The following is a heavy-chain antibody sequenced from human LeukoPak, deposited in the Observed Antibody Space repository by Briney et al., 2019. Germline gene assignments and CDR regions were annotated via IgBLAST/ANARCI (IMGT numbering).Heavy chain of an antibody. CDR2: INPNDGST. J-gene: IGHJ4*02. CDR3: ARGLLEWLLLPPYYFDY. V-gene: IGHV1-46*01. D-gene: IGHD3-3*01. Sequence: ASVKVSCKASGYTFTSYYMHWVRQAPGQGLEWMGIINPNDGSTSYAQKFQGRVTMTRDTSTSTVYMELSSLRSEDTAVYYCARGLLEWLLLPPYYFDYWSQGTLVTVSS. CDR1: GYTFTSYY.